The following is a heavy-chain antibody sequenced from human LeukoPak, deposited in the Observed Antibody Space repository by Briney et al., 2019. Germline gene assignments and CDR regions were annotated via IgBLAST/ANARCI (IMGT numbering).Heavy chain of an antibody. CDR1: GYTFTSYG. J-gene: IGHJ4*02. Sequence: APVKVSCKASGYTFTSYGISWVRQAPGQGLEWMGWISAYNGNTNYAQKLQGRVTMTTDTSTSTADMELRSLRSDDTAVYYCARDELGYCSSTSCYRSLSLDYWGQGTLVTVSS. CDR3: ARDELGYCSSTSCYRSLSLDY. CDR2: ISAYNGNT. D-gene: IGHD2-2*02. V-gene: IGHV1-18*01.